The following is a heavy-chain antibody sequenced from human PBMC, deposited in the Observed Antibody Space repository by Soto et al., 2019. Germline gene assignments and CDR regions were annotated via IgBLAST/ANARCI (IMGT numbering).Heavy chain of an antibody. Sequence: EVQLVESGGGLVKPGGSLRLSCAASGFTFSSYSMNWVRQAPGKGVEWVSSISTSSSYIYYADSVKGRFTISRDNAKNSLYVQMNGRRAEDTVVYYCARDPCSGGSCSSTSWGQGTLVPVSS. J-gene: IGHJ5*02. D-gene: IGHD2-15*01. CDR1: GFTFSSYS. V-gene: IGHV3-21*01. CDR3: ARDPCSGGSCSSTS. CDR2: ISTSSSYI.